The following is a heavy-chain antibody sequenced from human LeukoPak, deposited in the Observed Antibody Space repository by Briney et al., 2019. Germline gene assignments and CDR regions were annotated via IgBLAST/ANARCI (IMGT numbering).Heavy chain of an antibody. J-gene: IGHJ5*02. CDR2: IIPIFGTA. Sequence: ASVKVSCKASGGTFSSYAISWVRRAPGQGLEWMGGIIPIFGTANYAQKFQGRVTITADESTSTAYMELSSLRSEDTAVYYCASACTNGVCYTEGRFDPWAREPWSPSPQ. V-gene: IGHV1-69*13. CDR1: GGTFSSYA. CDR3: ASACTNGVCYTEGRFDP. D-gene: IGHD2-8*01.